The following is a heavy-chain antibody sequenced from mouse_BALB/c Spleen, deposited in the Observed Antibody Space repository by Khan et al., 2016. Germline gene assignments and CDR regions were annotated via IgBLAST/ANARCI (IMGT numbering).Heavy chain of an antibody. CDR3: ARAGYYRYLAY. Sequence: EVKLLESGGGLVHPGGSLKLSCAASGFDFSRYWISWVRQAPGKGLEWIGEINPDSYTINYTPSLKDKFIIPRDNAKNTLYLQMSKVRSEDTALYYCARAGYYRYLAYWGQGTLVTVSA. CDR1: GFDFSRYW. D-gene: IGHD2-14*01. J-gene: IGHJ3*01. CDR2: INPDSYTI. V-gene: IGHV4-1*02.